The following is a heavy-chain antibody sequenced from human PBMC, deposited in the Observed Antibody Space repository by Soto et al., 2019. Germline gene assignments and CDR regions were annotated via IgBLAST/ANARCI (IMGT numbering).Heavy chain of an antibody. Sequence: QPGGSLRLSCAASGFTFDDYTMHWVRQAPGKGLEWVSLISWDGGSTYYADSVKGRFTISRDNSKNSLYLQMNSLRTEDTALYYCARSYYDFWSGYFGRDYYYYGMDVWGQGTTVTVSS. J-gene: IGHJ6*02. CDR1: GFTFDDYT. D-gene: IGHD3-3*01. V-gene: IGHV3-43*01. CDR3: ARSYYDFWSGYFGRDYYYYGMDV. CDR2: ISWDGGST.